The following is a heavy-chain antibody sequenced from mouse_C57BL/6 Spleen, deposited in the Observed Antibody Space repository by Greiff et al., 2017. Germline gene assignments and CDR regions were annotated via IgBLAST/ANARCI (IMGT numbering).Heavy chain of an antibody. V-gene: IGHV5-16*01. Sequence: EVKLVESEGGLVQPGSSMKLSCTASGFTFSDYYMAWVRQVPEKGLEWVANINYDGSSTYYLDSLKSRFIISRDNAKNILYLQMSSLKSEDTATYYCARRDGYYGWYFDVWGTGTTVTVSS. D-gene: IGHD2-3*01. CDR2: INYDGSST. J-gene: IGHJ1*03. CDR1: GFTFSDYY. CDR3: ARRDGYYGWYFDV.